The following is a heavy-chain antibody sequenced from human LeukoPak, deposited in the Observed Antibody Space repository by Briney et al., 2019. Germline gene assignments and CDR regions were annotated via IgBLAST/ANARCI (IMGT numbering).Heavy chain of an antibody. J-gene: IGHJ3*02. Sequence: ASVKVSCKASGYTFTSYGISWVRQAPGQGLEWMGWISAYNGNTNYAQKLQGRVTMTTDTSTSTAYMELRSLRSDDTAMYYCAREPDVDMSTFRGEAFDIWGQGTMVTVSS. V-gene: IGHV1-18*01. D-gene: IGHD5-24*01. CDR2: ISAYNGNT. CDR3: AREPDVDMSTFRGEAFDI. CDR1: GYTFTSYG.